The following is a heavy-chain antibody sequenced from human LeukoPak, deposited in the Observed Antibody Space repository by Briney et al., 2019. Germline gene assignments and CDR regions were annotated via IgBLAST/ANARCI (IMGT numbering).Heavy chain of an antibody. CDR2: SNAGNGNT. V-gene: IGHV1-3*01. Sequence: ASVKVSCKVSGYTLTELSMHWVRQAPGQRLEWMGWSNAGNGNTKYSQKFQGRVTITRDTSASTAYMELSSLRSEDTAVYYCARESNYDILTGYYTTSPDDAFDIWGQGTMVTVSS. D-gene: IGHD3-9*01. J-gene: IGHJ3*02. CDR3: ARESNYDILTGYYTTSPDDAFDI. CDR1: GYTLTELS.